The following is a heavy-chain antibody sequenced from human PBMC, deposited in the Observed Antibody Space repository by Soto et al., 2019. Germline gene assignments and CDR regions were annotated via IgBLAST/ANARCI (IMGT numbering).Heavy chain of an antibody. CDR3: ARVGSVDTAMVTLYYFDY. J-gene: IGHJ4*02. CDR2: IYYSGST. Sequence: SSETLSLTCTVSGGSISSGGYYRSWIRQHPGKGLEWIGYIYYSGSTYYNPSLKSRVTISVDTSKNQFSLKLSSVTAADTAVYYCARVGSVDTAMVTLYYFDYWGQGTLVTVSS. V-gene: IGHV4-31*03. D-gene: IGHD5-18*01. CDR1: GGSISSGGYY.